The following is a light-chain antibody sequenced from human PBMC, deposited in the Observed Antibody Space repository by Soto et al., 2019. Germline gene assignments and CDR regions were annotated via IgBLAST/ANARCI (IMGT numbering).Light chain of an antibody. Sequence: SYELTQPPSVSVAPEKTARITCGGNNIGSKRVHWYRQKPGQAPVLVIYYDSDRPSGIPERFSGPNSGNTATLTISRVEAGDEADYYCQVWDITTDHDVFGTGTKLTVL. J-gene: IGLJ1*01. CDR2: YDS. CDR3: QVWDITTDHDV. CDR1: NIGSKR. V-gene: IGLV3-21*04.